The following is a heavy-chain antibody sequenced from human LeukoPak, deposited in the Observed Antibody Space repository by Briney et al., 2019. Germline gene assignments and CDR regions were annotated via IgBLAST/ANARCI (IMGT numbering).Heavy chain of an antibody. V-gene: IGHV4-59*08. J-gene: IGHJ4*02. D-gene: IGHD6-19*01. CDR3: ARHLRAVAGGRYFDY. CDR1: GDSISGYY. Sequence: SETLSLTCTVSGDSISGYYWSWIRQPPGKGLEWIGYIYHNGGTNYNPSLQSRLTISVDTSKNQFSLKLSSVTAADTAVYYCARHLRAVAGGRYFDYWGQGTQVTVSS. CDR2: IYHNGGT.